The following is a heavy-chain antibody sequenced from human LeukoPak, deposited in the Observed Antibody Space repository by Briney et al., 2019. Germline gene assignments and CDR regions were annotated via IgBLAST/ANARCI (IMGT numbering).Heavy chain of an antibody. CDR2: ISYDGSNK. CDR3: AKDGYSYADY. V-gene: IGHV3-30*18. Sequence: GGSLRLSCAASGFTFSSYGMHWVRQAPGKGLEWVAVISYDGSNKYYADSVKGRFTISRDNSKNTLYLQMNSLRAEDTAVCYCAKDGYSYADYWGQGTLVTVSS. CDR1: GFTFSSYG. J-gene: IGHJ4*02. D-gene: IGHD5-18*01.